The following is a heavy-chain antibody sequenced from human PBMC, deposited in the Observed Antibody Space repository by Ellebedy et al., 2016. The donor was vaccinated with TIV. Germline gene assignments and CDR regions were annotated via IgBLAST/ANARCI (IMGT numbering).Heavy chain of an antibody. D-gene: IGHD3-10*01. CDR3: ASWYYYGAGSYKAFDY. CDR2: IYYSGSS. Sequence: SETLSLXXTVSGVSMSTGEYYWSWIRQPPGKGLEWIGFIYYSGSSHYSSSLKGRVTISVDTSKNQFSLKLSSVTAADTAVYYCASWYYYGAGSYKAFDYWGQGNLLTVSS. J-gene: IGHJ4*02. V-gene: IGHV4-30-4*01. CDR1: GVSMSTGEYY.